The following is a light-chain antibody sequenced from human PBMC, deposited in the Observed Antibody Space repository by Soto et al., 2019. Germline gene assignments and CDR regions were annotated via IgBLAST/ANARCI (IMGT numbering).Light chain of an antibody. Sequence: EIVLTQSPGTLSLSPGERAALSCRASQSVRSNFLAWYQQKPGQAPRLLIYGASSRATGIPDRFSGSGSVTDFTLTISNLEPEDFAVFYCHQYGSSPLSFGGGTRVDIK. J-gene: IGKJ4*01. V-gene: IGKV3-20*01. CDR3: HQYGSSPLS. CDR2: GAS. CDR1: QSVRSNF.